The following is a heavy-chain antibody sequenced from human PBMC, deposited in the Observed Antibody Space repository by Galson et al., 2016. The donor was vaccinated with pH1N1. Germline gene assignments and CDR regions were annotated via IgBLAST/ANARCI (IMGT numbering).Heavy chain of an antibody. CDR2: IIPIFNTT. D-gene: IGHD3-10*01. CDR1: GGTFSSYT. J-gene: IGHJ2*01. Sequence: SVKVSCKASGGTFSSYTINWVRQAPGQGLEWMGGIIPIFNTTKYAQNFQGRVTITADESTTTAYMELSSLRSEDTAVYFCARGDYCGYDLRDWYFDLWGRGTLLTVSS. V-gene: IGHV1-69*13. CDR3: ARGDYCGYDLRDWYFDL.